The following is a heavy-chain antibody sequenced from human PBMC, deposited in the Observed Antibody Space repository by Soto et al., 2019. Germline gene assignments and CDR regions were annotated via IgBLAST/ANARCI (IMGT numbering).Heavy chain of an antibody. V-gene: IGHV5-51*01. J-gene: IGHJ6*03. CDR2: IYPGDSDT. CDR1: GYSFTSYW. CDR3: ARHLRHSYGNYYYYMDV. D-gene: IGHD5-18*01. Sequence: GESLKISCKGSGYSFTSYWIGWVRQMPGKGLEWMGIIYPGDSDTRYSPSFQGQVTISADKSISTAYLQWSSLKASDTAMYYCARHLRHSYGNYYYYMDVWGKGTTVTVSS.